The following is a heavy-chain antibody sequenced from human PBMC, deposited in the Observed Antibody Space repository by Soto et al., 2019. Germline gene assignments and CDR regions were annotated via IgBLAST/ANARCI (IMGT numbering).Heavy chain of an antibody. CDR3: ARGSYAFDF. J-gene: IGHJ3*01. CDR1: GFTFSSYS. CDR2: ISSGSAAI. V-gene: IGHV3-48*02. Sequence: EVQLVESGGGLVQPGGSLRLSCAASGFTFSSYSMNWVRQAPGKGLARVSYISSGSAAIYYADSVKGRFTVSRDNAKNSLYLQMNSLRDEDTAVYCCARGSYAFDFWGQGTMITVSS.